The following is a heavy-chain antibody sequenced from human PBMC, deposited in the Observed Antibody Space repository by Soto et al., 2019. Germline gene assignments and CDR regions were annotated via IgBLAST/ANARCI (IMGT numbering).Heavy chain of an antibody. Sequence: QVQLVQSGAEVKKPGASVKVSCKASGYTFTSYGVSWVRQAPGQGLEWMGWISAYNGNTNYAQKLQGRVTMTTDTSTSTAYMELRSLRSDDTAVYYCARAHADIVLDDPPFLGQHWGQGTLVTVSS. V-gene: IGHV1-18*01. CDR3: ARAHADIVLDDPPFLGQH. CDR2: ISAYNGNT. J-gene: IGHJ1*01. D-gene: IGHD2-2*01. CDR1: GYTFTSYG.